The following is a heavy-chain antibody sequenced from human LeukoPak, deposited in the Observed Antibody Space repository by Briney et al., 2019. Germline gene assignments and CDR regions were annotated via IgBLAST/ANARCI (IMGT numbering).Heavy chain of an antibody. CDR3: ARDSGRYGYYMDV. V-gene: IGHV3-30*03. J-gene: IGHJ6*04. Sequence: GGSLRLSCAASGFTFSSYGMHWVRQAPGKGLEWVAVISYDGSNKYYADSVKGRFTISRDNSKNTLYLQMNSLRVEDTAVYYCARDSGRYGYYMDVWGKGTTVTVPS. D-gene: IGHD1-26*01. CDR1: GFTFSSYG. CDR2: ISYDGSNK.